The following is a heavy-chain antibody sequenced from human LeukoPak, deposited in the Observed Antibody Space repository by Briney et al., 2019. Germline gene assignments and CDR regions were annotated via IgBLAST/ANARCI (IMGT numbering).Heavy chain of an antibody. V-gene: IGHV3-48*01. D-gene: IGHD2-2*01. Sequence: GGSLRLSCAASGFTFSTYSMNWVRQAPGKGREWVSYISTGSNNTYYADSVRGRFTVSRDNAKNSLYLQMNSLRAEDTAVYFCARDCSSAICFDTPDFDYWGQGTLVTVSS. CDR2: ISTGSNNT. J-gene: IGHJ4*02. CDR1: GFTFSTYS. CDR3: ARDCSSAICFDTPDFDY.